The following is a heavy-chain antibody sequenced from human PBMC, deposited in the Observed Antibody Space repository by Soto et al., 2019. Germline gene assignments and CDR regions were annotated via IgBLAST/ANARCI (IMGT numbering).Heavy chain of an antibody. J-gene: IGHJ5*02. D-gene: IGHD2-2*01. CDR2: IYHSGST. Sequence: SSETLSLTCAVSGCSISSGGYSWSWIRQPPGKGLEWIGYIYHSGSTYYNPSLKSRVTISVDRSKNQFSLKLSSVTAADTAVYYYARVPTPWGQGTLVTVSS. V-gene: IGHV4-30-2*01. CDR1: GCSISSGGYS. CDR3: ARVPTP.